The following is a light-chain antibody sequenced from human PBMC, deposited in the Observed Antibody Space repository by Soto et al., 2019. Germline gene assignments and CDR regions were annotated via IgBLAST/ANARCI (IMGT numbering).Light chain of an antibody. V-gene: IGKV1-16*01. CDR3: QQYDTYPFT. CDR1: QAISNS. CDR2: AAS. Sequence: DIQLTQSPSSLSASVGDRVTITCRASQAISNSLVWYQQKPEKAPKSLIFAASRLQSGIPLRFSGSGSGTELTLTISSLQPEDVASYFCQQYDTYPFTFGPGTKVDIK. J-gene: IGKJ3*01.